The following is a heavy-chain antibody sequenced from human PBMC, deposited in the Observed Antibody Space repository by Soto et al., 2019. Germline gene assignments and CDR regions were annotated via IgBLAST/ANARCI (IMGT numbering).Heavy chain of an antibody. CDR3: ARMGLIAAAGTTYYYYGMDV. CDR1: GYTFTSYG. D-gene: IGHD6-13*01. Sequence: GASVKVSCKASGYTFTSYGISWVRQAPGQGLEWMGWISAYNGNTNYAQKLQGRVTMTTDTSTSTAYMELRSLRSDDTAVYYCARMGLIAAAGTTYYYYGMDVWGQGTTVTVSS. CDR2: ISAYNGNT. J-gene: IGHJ6*02. V-gene: IGHV1-18*01.